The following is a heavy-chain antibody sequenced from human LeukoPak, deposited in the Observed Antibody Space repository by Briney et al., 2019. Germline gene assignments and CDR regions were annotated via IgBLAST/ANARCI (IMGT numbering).Heavy chain of an antibody. D-gene: IGHD2-2*01. CDR2: ISGGGVST. CDR3: AKLPTSTTSGQFDY. V-gene: IGHV3-23*01. J-gene: IGHJ4*02. CDR1: GFTFSSYW. Sequence: PGGSLRLSCAASGFTFSSYWMTWVRQAPGKGLEWVSAISGGGVSTYYADSVKGRFTISRDNSEKTVFLQMNSLRAEDTAVYYCAKLPTSTTSGQFDYWGQGTLVTVSS.